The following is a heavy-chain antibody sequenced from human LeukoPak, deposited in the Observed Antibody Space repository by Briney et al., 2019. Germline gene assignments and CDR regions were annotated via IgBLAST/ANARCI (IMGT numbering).Heavy chain of an antibody. D-gene: IGHD2-15*01. CDR1: GYTFTGYY. CDR3: AREDCSGTSCYSRAFDI. J-gene: IGHJ3*02. Sequence: ASVKVSCKASGYTFTGYYMHWVRQAPGQGLEWVGWINPNSGGTNYAQKFQGRVTMTRDTSISTAYMELSRLRSDDTAVYYCAREDCSGTSCYSRAFDIWGQGTMVTVSS. CDR2: INPNSGGT. V-gene: IGHV1-2*02.